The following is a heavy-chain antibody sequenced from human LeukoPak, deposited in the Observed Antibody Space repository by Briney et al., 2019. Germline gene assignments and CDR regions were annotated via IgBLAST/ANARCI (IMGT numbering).Heavy chain of an antibody. Sequence: PSETLSLTCAVYGGSFSGYYWSWIRQPPGKGLEWIGEINHSGSTNYNPSLESRVTISVDTSKNQFSLKLGSVTAADTAVYYCARCPRSPPMRWFDPWGQGTLVTVSS. J-gene: IGHJ5*02. CDR1: GGSFSGYY. CDR3: ARCPRSPPMRWFDP. V-gene: IGHV4-34*01. D-gene: IGHD2-2*01. CDR2: INHSGST.